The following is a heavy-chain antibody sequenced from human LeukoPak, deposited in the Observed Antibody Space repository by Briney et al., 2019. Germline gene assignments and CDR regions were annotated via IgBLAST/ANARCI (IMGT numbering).Heavy chain of an antibody. J-gene: IGHJ4*02. D-gene: IGHD2-15*01. Sequence: NPSETLSLTCAVSGGPFSGYYWSWIRQPPGVGLEWIGEIYHSGSTTYNPSLQSRVSISLGTSKNHFSLRLSSVTAADTAVYFCARGLDTHGPIYFDSWGQGTLVTVSS. CDR1: GGPFSGYY. CDR2: IYHSGST. V-gene: IGHV4-34*01. CDR3: ARGLDTHGPIYFDS.